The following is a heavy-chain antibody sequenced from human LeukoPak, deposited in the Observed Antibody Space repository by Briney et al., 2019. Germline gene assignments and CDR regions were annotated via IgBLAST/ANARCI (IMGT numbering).Heavy chain of an antibody. CDR2: IKQDGSEK. J-gene: IGHJ4*02. Sequence: GGSLRLSCAASGFTFSSYWMSWVRQAPGKGLKWVANIKQDGSEKHYVDSVKGRFTISRDNAKKSLFLHMNSLRVEDTAVYYCARGSEYTSSTNYYFDYWGQGTLVTLSS. D-gene: IGHD6-6*01. CDR3: ARGSEYTSSTNYYFDY. CDR1: GFTFSSYW. V-gene: IGHV3-7*01.